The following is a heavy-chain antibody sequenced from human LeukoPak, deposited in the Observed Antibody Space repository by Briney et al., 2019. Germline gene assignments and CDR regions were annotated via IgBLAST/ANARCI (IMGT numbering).Heavy chain of an antibody. Sequence: PGRSLRLSCAASGFTFSSYGMHWVRQAPGKGLEWVAVISYDGSNTYYADSVKGRFTISRDNSKNTLYLQMNSLRPDDTAVYYCAKEGYYGSGSFPDYWGQGTLVTASS. CDR2: ISYDGSNT. V-gene: IGHV3-30*18. J-gene: IGHJ4*02. D-gene: IGHD3-10*01. CDR3: AKEGYYGSGSFPDY. CDR1: GFTFSSYG.